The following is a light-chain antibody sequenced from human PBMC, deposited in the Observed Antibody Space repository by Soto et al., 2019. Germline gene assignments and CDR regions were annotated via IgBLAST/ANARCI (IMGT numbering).Light chain of an antibody. CDR3: IQGTHWHIT. CDR1: RGLVYRDGNIY. V-gene: IGKV2-30*01. Sequence: DAVMTQSPLSLPVTLGQPASISCRSSRGLVYRDGNIYLNWFQQRPGQSPRRLIYEVSNRGSGVPDRFSGSGSGTDFTLKISRVEAEDAGVTYCIQGTHWHITFGQGTRRESK. J-gene: IGKJ5*01. CDR2: EVS.